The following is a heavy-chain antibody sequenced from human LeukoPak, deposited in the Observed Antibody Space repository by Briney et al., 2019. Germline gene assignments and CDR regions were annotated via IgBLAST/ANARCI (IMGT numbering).Heavy chain of an antibody. CDR1: GFTFSSYA. CDR3: AKDQGDYDLPSFDY. J-gene: IGHJ4*02. D-gene: IGHD3-3*01. V-gene: IGHV3-23*01. CDR2: ISGSGGST. Sequence: GGSLRLSCAVSGFTFSSYAMSWVRQAPGKGLEWVSAISGSGGSTYYADSVKGRFTISRDNSKSTLYLQMNSRRAEDTAVYYCAKDQGDYDLPSFDYWGQGTLVTVS.